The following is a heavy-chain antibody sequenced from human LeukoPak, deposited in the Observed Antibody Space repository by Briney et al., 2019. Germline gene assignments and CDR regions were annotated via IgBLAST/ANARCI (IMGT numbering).Heavy chain of an antibody. CDR3: ARGYDSSAYYRARYWYFDL. CDR2: INHSGST. CDR1: GGSISSYY. J-gene: IGHJ2*01. Sequence: SETLSLTCTVSGGSISSYYWSWIRQPPGKGLEWIGEINHSGSTNYNPSLKSRVAISIDTSKNQFSLKLSSVTAADTAVYYCARGYDSSAYYRARYWYFDLWGRGTLVTVSS. V-gene: IGHV4-34*01. D-gene: IGHD3-22*01.